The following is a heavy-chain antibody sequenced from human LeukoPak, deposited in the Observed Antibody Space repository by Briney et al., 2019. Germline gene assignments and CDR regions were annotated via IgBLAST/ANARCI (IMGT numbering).Heavy chain of an antibody. CDR2: ISYDGSNK. CDR1: GFTFSSYA. D-gene: IGHD3-3*01. V-gene: IGHV3-30-3*01. J-gene: IGHJ6*02. CDR3: ATKLRNFDFWSGFSYYYGMDV. Sequence: PGGSLRLSCAASGFTFSSYAMHWVRQAPGKGLEWVAVISYDGSNKYYADSVKGRFTISRDNSKNTLYLQMNSLRTEDTAVYYCATKLRNFDFWSGFSYYYGMDVWGQGTTVTVSS.